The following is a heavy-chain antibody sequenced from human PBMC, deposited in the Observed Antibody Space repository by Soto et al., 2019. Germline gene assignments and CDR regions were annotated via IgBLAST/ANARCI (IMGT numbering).Heavy chain of an antibody. CDR3: AGPNITESRPFPYYYYGMDV. CDR2: IYPGDSDT. D-gene: IGHD3-10*01. CDR1: GYSFTSYW. Sequence: PGESLKISCKGSGYSFTSYWIGWVRQMPGKGLEWMGIIYPGDSDTRYSPSFQGQVTISADKSISTAYLQWSSLKASDTAMYYCAGPNITESRPFPYYYYGMDVWGQGTTVTVSS. V-gene: IGHV5-51*01. J-gene: IGHJ6*02.